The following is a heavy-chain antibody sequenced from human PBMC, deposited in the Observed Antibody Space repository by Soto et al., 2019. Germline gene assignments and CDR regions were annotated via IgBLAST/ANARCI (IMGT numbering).Heavy chain of an antibody. CDR3: ANLMRLLPLFDY. Sequence: GGSLRLSCAASGFTFSGYAMSWVRQAPGKGLEWVSAISGSGGSTYYADSVKGRFTISRDNSKNTLYLQMNSLRAEDTAVYYCANLMRLLPLFDYWGQGTLVTVSS. J-gene: IGHJ4*02. CDR1: GFTFSGYA. V-gene: IGHV3-23*01. D-gene: IGHD2-15*01. CDR2: ISGSGGST.